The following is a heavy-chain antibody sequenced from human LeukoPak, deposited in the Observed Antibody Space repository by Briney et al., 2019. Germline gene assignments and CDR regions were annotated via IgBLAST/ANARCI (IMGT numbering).Heavy chain of an antibody. CDR3: ASCNSSGWYWGDY. V-gene: IGHV3-21*01. CDR1: GLTFRNAW. Sequence: GGSLRLSCVASGLTFRNAWMNWVRQAPGKGLEWVSSISSSSSYIYYADSVKGRFTISRDNAKNSLYLQMNSLRAEDTAVYYCASCNSSGWYWGDYWGQGTLVTVSS. J-gene: IGHJ4*02. CDR2: ISSSSSYI. D-gene: IGHD6-19*01.